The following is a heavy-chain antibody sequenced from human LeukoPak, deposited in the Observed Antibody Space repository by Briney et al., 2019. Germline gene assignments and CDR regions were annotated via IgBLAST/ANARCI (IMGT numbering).Heavy chain of an antibody. V-gene: IGHV1-2*02. CDR3: ARAEAPAAVSYFDY. Sequence: GASVKVSCKASGYTFTGYYMHWVRQAPGQGLEWMGWINPNSGGTNYAQKFQGRVTMTRDTSISTAYMELSRLRSDDTAVYYCARAEAPAAVSYFDYWGQGTLVTVSS. J-gene: IGHJ4*02. D-gene: IGHD2-15*01. CDR1: GYTFTGYY. CDR2: INPNSGGT.